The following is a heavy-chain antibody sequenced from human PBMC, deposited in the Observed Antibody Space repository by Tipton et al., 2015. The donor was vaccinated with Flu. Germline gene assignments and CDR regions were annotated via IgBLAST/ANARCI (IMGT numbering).Heavy chain of an antibody. CDR3: ARVQDPLYNYFDP. Sequence: TLSLTCTVSSGSISDYYWSWIRQPAGKGLEWIGRISASGSTNYNPSLKGRVTISVDTSKNQLSLRLGSVTVADTAMYYCARVQDPLYNYFDPWGRGTLVIVSP. J-gene: IGHJ5*02. CDR1: SGSISDYY. V-gene: IGHV4-4*07. D-gene: IGHD2-15*01. CDR2: ISASGST.